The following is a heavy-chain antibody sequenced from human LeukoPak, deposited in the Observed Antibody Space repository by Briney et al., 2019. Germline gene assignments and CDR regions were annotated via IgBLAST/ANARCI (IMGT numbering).Heavy chain of an antibody. Sequence: GGSLRLSCAASGFTFSSYSMSWVRQAPGKGLEWVSGINWNGGRTGYVDSVKGRFTISRDNAKNSLYLQMNSLRAEDTALYYCARDTYASGTPDYWGQGTLVTVSS. D-gene: IGHD3-10*01. CDR1: GFTFSSYS. CDR3: ARDTYASGTPDY. J-gene: IGHJ4*02. CDR2: INWNGGRT. V-gene: IGHV3-20*04.